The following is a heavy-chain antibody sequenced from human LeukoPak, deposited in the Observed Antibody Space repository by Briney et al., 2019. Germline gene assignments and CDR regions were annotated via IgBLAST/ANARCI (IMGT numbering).Heavy chain of an antibody. CDR1: GGSISSSSYY. Sequence: PETLSLTCTVSGGSISSSSYYWGWIRQPPGKGLEWIGSIYYSGSTYYNPSLKSRVTISVDTSKNQFSLKLSSVTAADTAVYYCARGLNWNYKFDPWGQGTLVTVSS. CDR3: ARGLNWNYKFDP. CDR2: IYYSGST. D-gene: IGHD1-7*01. V-gene: IGHV4-39*07. J-gene: IGHJ5*02.